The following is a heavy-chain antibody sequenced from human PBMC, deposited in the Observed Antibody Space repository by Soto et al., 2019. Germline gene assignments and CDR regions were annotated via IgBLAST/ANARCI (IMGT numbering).Heavy chain of an antibody. D-gene: IGHD3-16*01. V-gene: IGHV4-59*01. CDR2: IYYTGST. J-gene: IGHJ3*02. Sequence: PSETLSLTCTVSGDSKYTFYWGWIRQPPGKGLEWIGNIYYTGSTNYNPSLRNRVTMSTDTAKNQFSLRLRSVTAADTAVYYCARGHNWGGSAFDIWGQGTMVT. CDR3: ARGHNWGGSAFDI. CDR1: GDSKYTFY.